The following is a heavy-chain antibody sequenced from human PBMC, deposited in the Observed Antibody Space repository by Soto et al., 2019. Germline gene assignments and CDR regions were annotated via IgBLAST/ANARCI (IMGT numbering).Heavy chain of an antibody. Sequence: LSLTCTVSNFSVLTSIYYWAWIRQPPGKGLEWVGTVYYTGTTYYNPSLQSRVTISIDTSKNQFSLNLNSVTAADTAVYYCARNWNLALVPAAYFDSWGQGTLVTVSS. CDR1: NFSVLTSIYY. CDR3: ARNWNLALVPAAYFDS. J-gene: IGHJ4*02. V-gene: IGHV4-39*01. CDR2: VYYTGTT. D-gene: IGHD2-2*01.